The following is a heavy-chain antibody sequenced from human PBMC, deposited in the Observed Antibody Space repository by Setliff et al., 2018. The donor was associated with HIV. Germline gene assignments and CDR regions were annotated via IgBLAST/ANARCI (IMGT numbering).Heavy chain of an antibody. Sequence: SATLSLTCAVYGGSFSGYYWSWIRKPPGKGLEWTGEINHSGSTNYNPSLKSRVTISVDTSKNQFSLRLSSVTAADTAVYYYARGRDYYGSGSYFNGRANSYYFMDVWGKGTTVTVSS. CDR2: INHSGST. CDR1: GGSFSGYY. CDR3: ARGRDYYGSGSYFNGRANSYYFMDV. D-gene: IGHD3-10*01. V-gene: IGHV4-34*01. J-gene: IGHJ6*03.